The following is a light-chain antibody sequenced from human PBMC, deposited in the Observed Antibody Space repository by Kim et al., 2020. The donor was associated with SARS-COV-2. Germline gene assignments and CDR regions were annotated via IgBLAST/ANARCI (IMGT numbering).Light chain of an antibody. J-gene: IGLJ3*02. CDR3: STYTDSVM. Sequence: QSVLTQPASVSGSLGQSITISCTGSSSDVGADHYVSWYRHHPDKAPKLMIYDVNLRPSGVSNRFSGSKSGNTASLTISGLQAEDEADYYCSTYTDSVMFGGGTQLTVL. V-gene: IGLV2-14*03. CDR2: DVN. CDR1: SSDVGADHY.